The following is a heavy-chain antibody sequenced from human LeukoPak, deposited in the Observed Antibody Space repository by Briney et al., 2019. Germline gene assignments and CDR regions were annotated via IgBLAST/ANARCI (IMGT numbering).Heavy chain of an antibody. Sequence: GGSLRLSCAASGFTFSSYAMRWVRQAPGKGLEWVSVISGSGGSTYYADSVKGRFTISRDNSKNTLYLQMNSLRAEDTAVYYCAKERELVVTGNYFDYWGQGTLVTVSS. CDR3: AKERELVVTGNYFDY. V-gene: IGHV3-23*01. CDR2: ISGSGGST. D-gene: IGHD6-19*01. CDR1: GFTFSSYA. J-gene: IGHJ4*02.